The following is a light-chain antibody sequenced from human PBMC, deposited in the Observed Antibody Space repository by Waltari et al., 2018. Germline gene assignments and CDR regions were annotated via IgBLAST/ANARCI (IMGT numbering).Light chain of an antibody. J-gene: IGLJ3*02. CDR2: RNN. CDR1: NSNIATNY. V-gene: IGLV1-47*01. CDR3: AAWDDSLSGWV. Sequence: QSVLTQPPSASGTPGQTVTISCSGSNSNIATNYVCWYQQVPETAPNLLLDRNNQRPSGVPDRCSGSKSGTSASLAISGLRSEDEADYYCAAWDDSLSGWVFGGGTKLTVL.